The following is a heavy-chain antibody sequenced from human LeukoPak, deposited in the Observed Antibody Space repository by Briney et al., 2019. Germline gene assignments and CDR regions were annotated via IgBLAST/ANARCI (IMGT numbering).Heavy chain of an antibody. D-gene: IGHD1-14*01. Sequence: GASVKVSCKASGGTFSSYAISWVRQAPGQGLEWMGGIIPIFGTANYAQKFQGRVTITADESTSTAYMELSSLRFEDTAVYYCARAPLPEPVGAFDYWGQGTLVTVSS. CDR1: GGTFSSYA. CDR2: IIPIFGTA. CDR3: ARAPLPEPVGAFDY. J-gene: IGHJ4*02. V-gene: IGHV1-69*13.